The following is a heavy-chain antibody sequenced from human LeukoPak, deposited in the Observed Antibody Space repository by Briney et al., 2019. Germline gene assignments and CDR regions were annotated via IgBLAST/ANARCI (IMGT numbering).Heavy chain of an antibody. CDR2: ISHSGYT. Sequence: SETLSLTCTVYNGSFSGYYWSWIRQPPGTGLEWIGEISHSGYTNLNPSLKSRLTISLDTSKNHFSLRLTSVTAADTAVYYCARRKGFGEGYFDSWGQGTLVTVSS. J-gene: IGHJ4*02. CDR3: ARRKGFGEGYFDS. V-gene: IGHV4-34*01. CDR1: NGSFSGYY. D-gene: IGHD3-10*01.